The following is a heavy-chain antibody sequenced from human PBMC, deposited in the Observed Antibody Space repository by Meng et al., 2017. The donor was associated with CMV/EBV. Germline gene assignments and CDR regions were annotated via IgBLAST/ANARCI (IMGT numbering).Heavy chain of an antibody. J-gene: IGHJ4*01. CDR1: VHPFTGYG. Sequence: QVEVVLSGVEVKRAGASVTVSCNASVHPFTGYGISWVRQAPGQGLEWMGWISVYNGHTNFAQNLQGRVTMTTDTSTSTAYVELRSLRSDDTAIYYCARGVPLGIIYSFDYWGQGTLVTVSS. V-gene: IGHV1-18*01. D-gene: IGHD2-21*01. CDR3: ARGVPLGIIYSFDY. CDR2: ISVYNGHT.